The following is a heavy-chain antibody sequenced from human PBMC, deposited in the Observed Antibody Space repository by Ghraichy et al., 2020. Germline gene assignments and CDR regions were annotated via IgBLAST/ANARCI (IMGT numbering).Heavy chain of an antibody. D-gene: IGHD3-9*01. CDR2: ISWDGYNT. CDR1: GFTFNNYA. Sequence: LSLTSAASGFTFNNYAMHWVRQAPGKGLEWVSLISWDGYNTYYADSVKGRFTISRDNSKNALYLQMNSLRTEDTALYFCAKVLESYDILTGADYWGQGTPVTVSS. J-gene: IGHJ4*02. V-gene: IGHV3-43*01. CDR3: AKVLESYDILTGADY.